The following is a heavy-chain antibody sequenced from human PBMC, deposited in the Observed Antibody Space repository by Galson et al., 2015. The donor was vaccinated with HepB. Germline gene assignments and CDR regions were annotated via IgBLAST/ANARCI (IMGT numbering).Heavy chain of an antibody. CDR1: GFTFSSYG. V-gene: IGHV3-48*03. CDR3: ARGDYIGDY. D-gene: IGHD4-11*01. J-gene: IGHJ4*02. CDR2: ISSSRSTI. Sequence: SLRLSCAASGFTFSSYGMNWVRQAPGKGLEWVSYISSSRSTIYYADSVKGRFTISRDNTKNSLCLQMNSLRAEDTAVYYCARGDYIGDYWGQGTLVTVSS.